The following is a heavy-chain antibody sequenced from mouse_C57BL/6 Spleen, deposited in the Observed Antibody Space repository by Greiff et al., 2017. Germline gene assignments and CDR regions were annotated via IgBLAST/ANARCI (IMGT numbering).Heavy chain of an antibody. D-gene: IGHD2-3*01. CDR3: ARDRDGYLDY. V-gene: IGHV5-4*01. CDR2: ISDGGSYT. Sequence: EVKLVESGGGLVKPGGSLKLSCAASGFTFSSYAMSWVRQTPEKRLEWVATISDGGSYTYYPDNVKGRFTISRDNAKNNLYLQMSHLKSEDTAMYYCARDRDGYLDYWGQGTSGTVSS. CDR1: GFTFSSYA. J-gene: IGHJ4*01.